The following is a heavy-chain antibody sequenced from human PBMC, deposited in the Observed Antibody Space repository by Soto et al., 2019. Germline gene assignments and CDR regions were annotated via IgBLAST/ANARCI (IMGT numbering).Heavy chain of an antibody. V-gene: IGHV6-1*01. CDR2: TYYRSKWYN. CDR1: GDSVSSNSAA. D-gene: IGHD3-3*01. Sequence: SQTLSLTCAISGDSVSSNSAAWNWIRQSPSRGLEWLGRTYYRSKWYNDYAVSVKSRITINPDTSKNQFSLQLNSVTPEDTAVYYCARDLSIVTIFGVVIMPIDYWGQGTLVTVSS. CDR3: ARDLSIVTIFGVVIMPIDY. J-gene: IGHJ4*02.